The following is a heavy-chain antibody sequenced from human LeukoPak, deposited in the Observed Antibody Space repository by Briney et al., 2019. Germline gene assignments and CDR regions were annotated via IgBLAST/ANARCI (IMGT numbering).Heavy chain of an antibody. CDR2: ISSSGSTI. D-gene: IGHD2-15*01. V-gene: IGHV3-48*03. CDR3: ARDRSSYCSGGICQRDALDI. CDR1: GFTFSSYE. Sequence: HPGGSLRLSCAASGFTFSSYEMNWVRQAPGKGLEWVSYISSSGSTIYYADSVKGRFTISRDNAKNSLYLQMNSLRAEDTAVYYCARDRSSYCSGGICQRDALDIWGQGTMVTVSS. J-gene: IGHJ3*02.